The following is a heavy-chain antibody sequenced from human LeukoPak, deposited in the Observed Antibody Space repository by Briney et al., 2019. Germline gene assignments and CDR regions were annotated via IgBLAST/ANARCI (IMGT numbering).Heavy chain of an antibody. CDR2: VYYSGST. CDR1: SGSIGSSSNY. CDR3: ARASFNVVFGNWFDP. Sequence: PSETLSLTCTVSSGSIGSSSNYWGWIRQAPGKGLEGIGNVYYSGSTFYNPSLKSRVTISVDTSKNQFSLKLRSVTAADTAIYYCARASFNVVFGNWFDPWGQGTLVTVSS. D-gene: IGHD2-8*01. V-gene: IGHV4-39*01. J-gene: IGHJ5*02.